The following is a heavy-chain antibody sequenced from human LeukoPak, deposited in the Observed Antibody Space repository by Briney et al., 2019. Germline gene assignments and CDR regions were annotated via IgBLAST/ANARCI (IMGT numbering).Heavy chain of an antibody. Sequence: SETLSLTCTVSGGSISSGGYYWSWIRQHPGKGLEWIGYIYYSGSTYYNPSLKSRVTISVDTSKNQFSPKLSSVTAADTAVYYCARGSYSNYGSWFDPWGQGTLVTVSS. CDR2: IYYSGST. CDR3: ARGSYSNYGSWFDP. D-gene: IGHD4-11*01. J-gene: IGHJ5*02. V-gene: IGHV4-31*03. CDR1: GGSISSGGYY.